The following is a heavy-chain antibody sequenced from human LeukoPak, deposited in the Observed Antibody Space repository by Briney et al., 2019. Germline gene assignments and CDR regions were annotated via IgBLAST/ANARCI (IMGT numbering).Heavy chain of an antibody. V-gene: IGHV3-66*01. CDR2: IYSGGST. D-gene: IGHD1-26*01. CDR3: ARDIVGATGIDAFDI. J-gene: IGHJ3*02. Sequence: PGGSLRLSCAASGFTVSSNYMSWVRQAPGKGLEWVSVIYSGGSTYYADSVKGRFTISRDNSKNTLYLQMNSLRAEDTAVYYCARDIVGATGIDAFDIWGQGTMVTVSS. CDR1: GFTVSSNY.